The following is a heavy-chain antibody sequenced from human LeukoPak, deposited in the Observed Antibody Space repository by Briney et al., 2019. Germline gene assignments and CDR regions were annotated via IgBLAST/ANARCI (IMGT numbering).Heavy chain of an antibody. D-gene: IGHD1-26*01. CDR2: ISNSGSPI. CDR1: GFIFSTYE. V-gene: IGHV3-48*03. J-gene: IGHJ4*02. Sequence: GGSLRLSCAASGFIFSTYEMAWVRQAPGKGLEWLSYISNSGSPIRYADSVKGRFTISRDNAENSVYLQMNSLRAEDTAAYYCACGPQYTGSFPFWGQGTLVTVSS. CDR3: ACGPQYTGSFPF.